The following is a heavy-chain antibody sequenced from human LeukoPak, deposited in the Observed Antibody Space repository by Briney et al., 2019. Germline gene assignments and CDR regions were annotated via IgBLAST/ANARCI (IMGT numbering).Heavy chain of an antibody. CDR1: GGSFSGYY. D-gene: IGHD6-13*01. CDR3: ARTGYSSSYYKFRFDY. Sequence: PSETLSLTCAVYGGSFSGYYWSWIRQPPGKGLEWIGEINHSGSTNYNPSLKSRVTISVDTSKNQCSLKMSSVTAADTAVYYCARTGYSSSYYKFRFDYWGQGTLVTVSS. V-gene: IGHV4-34*01. J-gene: IGHJ4*02. CDR2: INHSGST.